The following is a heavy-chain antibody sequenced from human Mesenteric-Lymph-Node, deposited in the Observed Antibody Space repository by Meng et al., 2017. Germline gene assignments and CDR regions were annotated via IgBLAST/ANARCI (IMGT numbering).Heavy chain of an antibody. CDR3: ARSGGYSSGWYSGGFDY. Sequence: GESLKISCAASGFTFSYYTMHWVRQAPGKGLEWVAVISYDGTNKYYADSVKGRLTISRDTSKNTLYLEMNSLRPEDTAVYYCARSGGYSSGWYSGGFDYWGQGTLVTVSS. CDR2: ISYDGTNK. V-gene: IGHV3-30*01. CDR1: GFTFSYYT. D-gene: IGHD6-19*01. J-gene: IGHJ4*02.